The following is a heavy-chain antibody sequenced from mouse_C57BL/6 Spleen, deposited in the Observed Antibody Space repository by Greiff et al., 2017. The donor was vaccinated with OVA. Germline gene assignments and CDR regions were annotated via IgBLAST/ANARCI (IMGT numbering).Heavy chain of an antibody. J-gene: IGHJ4*01. CDR2: ISDGGSYT. Sequence: EVQGVESGGGLVKPGGSLKLSCAASGFTFRSYAMSWVRQTPEKRLEWVATISDGGSYTYYPDNVKGRFTISRDNAKNNLYLQMSHLKSEDTAMYYCAREGDGYYLYAMDYWGQGTSVTVSS. V-gene: IGHV5-4*01. CDR3: AREGDGYYLYAMDY. CDR1: GFTFRSYA. D-gene: IGHD2-3*01.